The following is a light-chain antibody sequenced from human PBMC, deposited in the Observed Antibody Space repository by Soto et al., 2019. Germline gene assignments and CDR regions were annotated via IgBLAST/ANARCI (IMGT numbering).Light chain of an antibody. V-gene: IGLV2-23*02. J-gene: IGLJ3*02. CDR2: EVN. Sequence: QSALTQPASVSGSPGQSITISCTGTSSDVGGYNYVSWYQQHPGKAPKLMIYEVNKRPSGVSDRFSGSKSGNTASLTISGLQAEDEADYYCCSSVGSPNWVFGGGTKLTVL. CDR3: CSSVGSPNWV. CDR1: SSDVGGYNY.